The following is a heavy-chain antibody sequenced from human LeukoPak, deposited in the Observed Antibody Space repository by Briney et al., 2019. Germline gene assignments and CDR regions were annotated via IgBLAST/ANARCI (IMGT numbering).Heavy chain of an antibody. J-gene: IGHJ4*02. CDR2: INPNSGGT. CDR1: GYTFTSYY. Sequence: ASVKVSCKASGYTFTSYYMHWVRQAPGQGLEWMGIINPNSGGTNYAQKFQGRVTMTRDTSINTAYMELSRLRSDDTAVYYCARSPPRQWELLDYWGQGTLVTVSS. CDR3: ARSPPRQWELLDY. D-gene: IGHD1-26*01. V-gene: IGHV1-2*02.